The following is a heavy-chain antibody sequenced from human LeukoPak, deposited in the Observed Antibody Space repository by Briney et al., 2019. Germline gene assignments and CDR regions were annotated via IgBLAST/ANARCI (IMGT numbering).Heavy chain of an antibody. CDR3: AKEIRWQNWFDP. V-gene: IGHV3-23*01. CDR2: ISGSGGST. D-gene: IGHD4-23*01. CDR1: GFTLSSYA. Sequence: PGGTLRLSCAASGFTLSSYAMSWVRQAPGKGLEWVSAISGSGGSTYYADSVKGRFTISRDNSKNTLYLQMNSLRAEDTAVYYCAKEIRWQNWFDPWGQGTLVTVSS. J-gene: IGHJ5*02.